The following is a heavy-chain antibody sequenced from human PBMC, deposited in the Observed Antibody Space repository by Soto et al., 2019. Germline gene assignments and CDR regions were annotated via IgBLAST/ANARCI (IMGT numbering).Heavy chain of an antibody. J-gene: IGHJ5*02. D-gene: IGHD3-10*01. V-gene: IGHV1-3*01. CDR3: ARDLGVRGVLNWFDP. CDR2: INAGNGNT. Sequence: ASVKVSCKASGYTFTSYAMHWVRQAPGQRPEWMGWINAGNGNTKYSQKFQGRVTITRDTSASTAYMELSSLRSEDTAVYYCARDLGVRGVLNWFDPWGQGTLVTVSS. CDR1: GYTFTSYA.